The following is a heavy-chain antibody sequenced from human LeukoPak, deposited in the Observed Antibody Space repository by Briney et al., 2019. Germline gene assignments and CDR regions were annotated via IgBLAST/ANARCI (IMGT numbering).Heavy chain of an antibody. CDR3: AKCRGSSWSDYFDY. CDR2: ISDSGGST. D-gene: IGHD6-13*01. V-gene: IGHV3-23*01. J-gene: IGHJ4*02. Sequence: GASLRLSCAVSGFSLSRYAMSWVRKAPGKGLEWVSAISDSGGSTYYADSVKGRFTISRDNSRNTLYLQMNTLRAEDTAVYYCAKCRGSSWSDYFDYWGQGTMVTVSS. CDR1: GFSLSRYA.